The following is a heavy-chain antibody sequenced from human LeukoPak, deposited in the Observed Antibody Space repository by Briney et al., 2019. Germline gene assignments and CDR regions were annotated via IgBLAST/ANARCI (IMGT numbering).Heavy chain of an antibody. CDR3: AKGRRPGIAVANFDY. CDR2: ISWNSGSI. J-gene: IGHJ4*02. V-gene: IGHV3-9*01. Sequence: GGSLRLSCAASGFTFDDYAMHWVRQAPGKGLEWVSGISWNSGSIGYADSVKGRFTISRDNAKNSLYLQMNSLRAEDTALYYCAKGRRPGIAVANFDYWGQGTLVTVSA. D-gene: IGHD6-19*01. CDR1: GFTFDDYA.